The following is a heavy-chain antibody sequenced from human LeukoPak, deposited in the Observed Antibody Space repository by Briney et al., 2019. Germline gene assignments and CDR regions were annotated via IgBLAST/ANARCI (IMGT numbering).Heavy chain of an antibody. Sequence: GGSLRLSCAASGFTFSSYSMNWVHQAPGKGLEWVSSISSSSSYIYYADSVKGRFTISRDNAKNSLYLQMNSLRAEDTAVYYCARVGLGNWNDYYFDYWGQGTLVTVSS. CDR1: GFTFSSYS. J-gene: IGHJ4*02. CDR3: ARVGLGNWNDYYFDY. V-gene: IGHV3-21*01. CDR2: ISSSSSYI. D-gene: IGHD1-1*01.